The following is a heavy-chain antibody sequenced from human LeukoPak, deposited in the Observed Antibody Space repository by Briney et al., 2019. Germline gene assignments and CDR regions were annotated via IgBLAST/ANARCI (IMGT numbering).Heavy chain of an antibody. J-gene: IGHJ4*02. V-gene: IGHV1-18*01. CDR3: ARGYGFGGYFDY. CDR2: ISAYNGSP. Sequence: ASVKVSCKASGYTFTSYGISWVRQAPGQGLEWMGWISAYNGSPNYAQKFQGRVTMTRDTSISTAYMELSRLRSDDTAVYYCARGYGFGGYFDYWGQGTLVTVSS. D-gene: IGHD4-17*01. CDR1: GYTFTSYG.